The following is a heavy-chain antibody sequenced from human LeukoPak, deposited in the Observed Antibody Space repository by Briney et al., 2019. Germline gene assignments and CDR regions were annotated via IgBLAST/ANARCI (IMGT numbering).Heavy chain of an antibody. V-gene: IGHV1-18*01. J-gene: IGHJ5*02. CDR2: ISAYNGNT. D-gene: IGHD1-1*01. CDR1: GYTFTSYV. CDR3: ARGSGTTLPTDNWFDP. Sequence: ASVKVSCKASGYTFTSYVIIWVRQAAGQGLEWMGYISAYNGNTNYAQKLQGRVTMTTDTSTSTAYMELRSLRSDDAAVYYCARGSGTTLPTDNWFDPWGQGTLVTVSS.